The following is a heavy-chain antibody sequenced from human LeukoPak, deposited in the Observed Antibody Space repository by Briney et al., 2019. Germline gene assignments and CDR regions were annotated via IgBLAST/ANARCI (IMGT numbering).Heavy chain of an antibody. V-gene: IGHV3-23*01. Sequence: GGSRRLPGAPPGFTLTSGPMTGFPQAPGKGLDWVSAISGSGGSTYYADSVKGRFTISRDNSKNTLYLQMNSLRAEDTAVYYCAKTLGGSGSYYNGVDYWGQGTLVTVSS. CDR1: GFTLTSGP. D-gene: IGHD3-10*01. CDR3: AKTLGGSGSYYNGVDY. CDR2: ISGSGGST. J-gene: IGHJ4*02.